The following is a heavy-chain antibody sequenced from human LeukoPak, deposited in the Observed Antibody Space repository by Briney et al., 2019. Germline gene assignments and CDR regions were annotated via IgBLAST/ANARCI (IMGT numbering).Heavy chain of an antibody. J-gene: IGHJ5*02. V-gene: IGHV1-2*02. CDR1: GYTFTGYY. CDR2: INPNSGGT. Sequence: ASVKVSCKASGYTFTGYYMHWVRQAPGQRLEWMGWINPNSGGTNYAQKFQGRVTMTRDTSISTAYMELSRLRSDDTAVYYCARERYYDSSGYLNWFDPWGQGTLVTVSS. D-gene: IGHD3-22*01. CDR3: ARERYYDSSGYLNWFDP.